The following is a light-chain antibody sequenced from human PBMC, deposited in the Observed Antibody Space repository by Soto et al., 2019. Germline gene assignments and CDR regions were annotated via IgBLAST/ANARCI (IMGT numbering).Light chain of an antibody. CDR2: GAS. CDR3: QQNYSPPLT. Sequence: DIVLTQSPDFLAVSLGERATINCKSSQSVLYSSNNKNYFVWYQQKPGQPPKLLISGASTRESGVPDRFSGSGSGTDFTLTISSLQAEDVAVYYCQQNYSPPLTFGQGTRLEIK. CDR1: QSVLYSSNNKNY. V-gene: IGKV4-1*01. J-gene: IGKJ5*01.